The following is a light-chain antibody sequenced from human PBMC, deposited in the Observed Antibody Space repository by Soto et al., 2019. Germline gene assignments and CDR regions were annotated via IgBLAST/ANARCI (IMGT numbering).Light chain of an antibody. CDR3: QQYNNWPPST. CDR1: QSVRSMY. V-gene: IGKV3D-15*01. CDR2: DAS. Sequence: EVVLTQSQGTLSFSPVEGANLXLMASQSVRSMYLAWYQQKPGQAPRLLIYDASSRATDIPDRFSGSRSGTEFTLTISSLQSEDFAVYYCQQYNNWPPSTFGQGTRLEIK. J-gene: IGKJ5*01.